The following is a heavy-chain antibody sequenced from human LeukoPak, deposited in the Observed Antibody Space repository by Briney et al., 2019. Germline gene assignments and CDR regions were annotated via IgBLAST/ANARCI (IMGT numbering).Heavy chain of an antibody. D-gene: IGHD2-2*01. CDR3: AKGVGIVVVPAAVIDY. V-gene: IGHV3-23*01. J-gene: IGHJ4*02. Sequence: PGGSLRLSCAASGFTFSSYAMSWVRQAPGKGLEWVSAISGRGGSTYYADSVKGRFTISRDNSKNTLYLQMNSLRAEDTAVYYCAKGVGIVVVPAAVIDYWGQGTLVTVSS. CDR2: ISGRGGST. CDR1: GFTFSSYA.